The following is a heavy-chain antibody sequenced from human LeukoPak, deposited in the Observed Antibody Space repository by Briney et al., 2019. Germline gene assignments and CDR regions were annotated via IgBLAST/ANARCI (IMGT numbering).Heavy chain of an antibody. Sequence: PGRSLRLSCATSGFTFDDYAMHWVRQAPGKGLEWVSGISWNSGSIGYADSVKGRFTISRDNAKNTLYLQMNSLRAEDTAVYYCARAGYYRFDYWGQGTLVTVSS. D-gene: IGHD3-10*01. J-gene: IGHJ4*02. CDR1: GFTFDDYA. V-gene: IGHV3-9*01. CDR3: ARAGYYRFDY. CDR2: ISWNSGSI.